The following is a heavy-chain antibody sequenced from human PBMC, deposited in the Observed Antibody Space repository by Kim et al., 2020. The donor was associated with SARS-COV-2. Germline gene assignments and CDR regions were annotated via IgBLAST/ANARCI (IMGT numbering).Heavy chain of an antibody. CDR3: ARGRSYYTRARDTPK. CDR1: GGSFSGYY. Sequence: SETLSLTCAVYGGSFSGYYWSFLRPPPGHVLAWLGAITARGGTNYNPSLKSRVTISVDTSKNQFSLKLSSVTAADTAVYYCARGRSYYTRARDTPKWGQGTLVTVSS. D-gene: IGHD1-26*01. J-gene: IGHJ4*02. V-gene: IGHV4-34*01. CDR2: ITARGGT.